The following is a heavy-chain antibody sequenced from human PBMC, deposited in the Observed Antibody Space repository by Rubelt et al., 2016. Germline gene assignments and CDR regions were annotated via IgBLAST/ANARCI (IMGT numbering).Heavy chain of an antibody. D-gene: IGHD6-19*01. J-gene: IGHJ4*02. CDR1: GYTFTELS. CDR2: FDPEDGET. V-gene: IGHV1-24*01. Sequence: QVQLVQSGAEVKKPGASVKVSCKVSGYTFTELSMHWVRQAPGKGLEWTGGFDPEDGETIYAQRFQGRGTMTEEKFTDTAYMELSSLRSEDTAVYYCATGQYSSGCDYWGQGTLVTVSS. CDR3: ATGQYSSGCDY.